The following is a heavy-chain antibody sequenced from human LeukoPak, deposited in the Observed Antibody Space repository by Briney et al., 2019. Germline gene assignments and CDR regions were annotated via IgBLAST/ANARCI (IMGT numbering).Heavy chain of an antibody. Sequence: SETLSLTCTVSGGSISNSIYYWGWIRQPPGKGLECIGNIFYSGSTYYNPSLQSRVTISVDTSKNQFSLKLSSVTAADTAVYYCARRPVAGPFDYWGQGTLVTVSS. D-gene: IGHD6-19*01. CDR3: ARRPVAGPFDY. CDR1: GGSISNSIYY. CDR2: IFYSGST. J-gene: IGHJ4*02. V-gene: IGHV4-39*01.